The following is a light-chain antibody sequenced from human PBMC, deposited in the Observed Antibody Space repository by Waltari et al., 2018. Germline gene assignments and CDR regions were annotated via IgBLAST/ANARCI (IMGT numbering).Light chain of an antibody. CDR1: TSDVGNYDL. Sequence: QSALTQPASVSGPPGQSITISCTGTTSDVGNYDLVSWYQQHPGKAPKLLMCEVNKRPSGCSSRLSGSKSGNTASLTISGLQAEDEADYYCCSYAGRGTYVFGSGTKVTVL. CDR3: CSYAGRGTYV. CDR2: EVN. V-gene: IGLV2-23*02. J-gene: IGLJ1*01.